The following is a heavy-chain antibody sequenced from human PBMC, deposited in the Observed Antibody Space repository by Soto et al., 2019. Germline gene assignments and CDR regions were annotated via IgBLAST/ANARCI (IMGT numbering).Heavy chain of an antibody. Sequence: SETLSLTCTVSGGSISSGGYYWSWIRQHPGKGLEWIGYIYYSGSTNYNPSLKSRVTISVDRSKNQFSLKLSSVTAADTAVYYCARAHYGDYGYGMDVWXQGTTVTVSS. J-gene: IGHJ6*02. D-gene: IGHD4-17*01. V-gene: IGHV4-61*08. CDR1: GGSISSGGYY. CDR2: IYYSGST. CDR3: ARAHYGDYGYGMDV.